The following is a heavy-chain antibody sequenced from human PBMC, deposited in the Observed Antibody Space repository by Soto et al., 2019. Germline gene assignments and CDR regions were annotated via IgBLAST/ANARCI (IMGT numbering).Heavy chain of an antibody. D-gene: IGHD6-13*01. CDR2: ISGSGGST. V-gene: IGHV3-23*01. Sequence: GGSLRLSCAASGFTFSSYAMSWVRQAPGKWLEWVSAISGSGGSTYYADSVKGRFTISRDNSKNTLYLQMNSLRAEDTAVYYCAKDVALEIAAAGTGIDYWGQGTLVTVSS. J-gene: IGHJ4*02. CDR3: AKDVALEIAAAGTGIDY. CDR1: GFTFSSYA.